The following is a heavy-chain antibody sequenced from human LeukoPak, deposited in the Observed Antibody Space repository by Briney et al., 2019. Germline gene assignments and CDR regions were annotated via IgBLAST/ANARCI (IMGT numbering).Heavy chain of an antibody. V-gene: IGHV3-23*01. CDR3: AKEYSGYDFDY. CDR2: TSGSGVNS. J-gene: IGHJ4*02. Sequence: GGSLRLSCAASGFTFSSYGMHWVRQAPGKGLEWVAATSGSGVNSYYADSVRGRFTISRDNSQNTLYLQMDSLRAEDTALYYCAKEYSGYDFDYWGQGTLVTVSS. D-gene: IGHD5-12*01. CDR1: GFTFSSYG.